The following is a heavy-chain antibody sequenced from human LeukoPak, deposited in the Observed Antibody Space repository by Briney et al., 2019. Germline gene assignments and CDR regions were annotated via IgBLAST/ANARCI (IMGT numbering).Heavy chain of an antibody. D-gene: IGHD6-13*01. Sequence: SETLSLTCTVSGGSISSYYWSWIRQPAGKGLEWIGRIYTSGSTNYNPSLKSRVTISEDMSKNQFSLKLTSVTAADTAVYYCARHSGHSSTNDAFDIWGQGTMVIVSS. V-gene: IGHV4-4*07. J-gene: IGHJ3*02. CDR1: GGSISSYY. CDR3: ARHSGHSSTNDAFDI. CDR2: IYTSGST.